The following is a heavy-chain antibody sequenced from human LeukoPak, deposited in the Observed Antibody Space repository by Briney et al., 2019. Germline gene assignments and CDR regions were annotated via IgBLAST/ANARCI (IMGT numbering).Heavy chain of an antibody. V-gene: IGHV4-30-2*01. CDR3: ASAAVGTPYFDY. CDR1: GGSISSGGSY. J-gene: IGHJ4*02. CDR2: INHSGGT. Sequence: SQTLSLTCTVSGGSISSGGSYWSWIRQPPGKGLEWIGEINHSGGTNYNPSLKSRVTISVDTSKNQFSLRLSSVTAADTAVYYCASAAVGTPYFDYWGQGTLVTVSS. D-gene: IGHD1-7*01.